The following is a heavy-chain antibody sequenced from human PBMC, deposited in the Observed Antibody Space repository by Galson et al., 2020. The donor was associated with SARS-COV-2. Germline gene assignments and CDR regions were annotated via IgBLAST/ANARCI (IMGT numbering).Heavy chain of an antibody. CDR2: ISTSSDYI. V-gene: IGHV3-21*01. Sequence: GGSLRLSCVASGFTFTGNSMNWVRQAPGKGLEWVSSISTSSDYIYYADSVKGRFTISRDNAKNSLYLLMNSLRVEDTALYYCARGGVWTNGYDYWGQGTLVTVSS. J-gene: IGHJ4*02. CDR3: ARGGVWTNGYDY. CDR1: GFTFTGNS. D-gene: IGHD2-21*01.